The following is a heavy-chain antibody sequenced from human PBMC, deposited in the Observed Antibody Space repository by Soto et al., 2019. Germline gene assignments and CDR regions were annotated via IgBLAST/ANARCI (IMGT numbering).Heavy chain of an antibody. V-gene: IGHV4-30-4*01. J-gene: IGHJ6*02. Sequence: PSETLSLTCTVSGGSISSGDYYWSWIRQPPGKGLEWIGYIYYSGSTYYNPSLKSRVTISVDTSKNQFSLKLSSVTAADTAVYYCARLEQLAHYYYYGMDVWGQGTTVTVSS. D-gene: IGHD6-13*01. CDR2: IYYSGST. CDR1: GGSISSGDYY. CDR3: ARLEQLAHYYYYGMDV.